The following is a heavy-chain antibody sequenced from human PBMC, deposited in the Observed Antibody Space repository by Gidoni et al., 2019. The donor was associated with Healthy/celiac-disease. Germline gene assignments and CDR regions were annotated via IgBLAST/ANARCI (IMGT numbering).Heavy chain of an antibody. CDR2: ISGDGGST. CDR1: GFTFDDYA. Sequence: EVQLVESGGGVVQPGGSLSVSCAASGFTFDDYAMHWVRQAPGKGLEWVSLISGDGGSTYYADSVKGRFTISRDNSKNSLYLQMNSLRTEDTALYYCAKGYSSSWYGDFDYWGQGTLVTVSS. V-gene: IGHV3-43*02. CDR3: AKGYSSSWYGDFDY. J-gene: IGHJ4*02. D-gene: IGHD6-13*01.